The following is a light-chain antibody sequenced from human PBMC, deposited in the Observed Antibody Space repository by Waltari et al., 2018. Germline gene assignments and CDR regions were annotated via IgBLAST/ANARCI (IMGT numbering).Light chain of an antibody. CDR3: SSYRGSFTLV. J-gene: IGLJ3*02. V-gene: IGLV2-14*03. Sequence: QSALTQPASVSGSPGQSITISCTGTSRDVGAYDNVYWYQQHPGKAPKLMIYDVTKPPSGVSNRFSGSKSGNTASLTISGLQAEDEADYYCSSYRGSFTLVFGGGTKVTVL. CDR1: SRDVGAYDN. CDR2: DVT.